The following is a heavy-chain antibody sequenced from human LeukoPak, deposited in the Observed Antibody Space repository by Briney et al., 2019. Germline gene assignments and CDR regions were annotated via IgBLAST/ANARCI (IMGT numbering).Heavy chain of an antibody. V-gene: IGHV4-59*08. Sequence: KPSETLPLTCTVSGGSISSYYWSWIRQPPGKGLEWIGYIYYSGSTNYNPSLKSRVTISVDTSKNQFSLKLSSVTAADTAVYYCARVYCSGGSCYLDYWGQGTLVTVSS. J-gene: IGHJ4*02. D-gene: IGHD2-15*01. CDR3: ARVYCSGGSCYLDY. CDR1: GGSISSYY. CDR2: IYYSGST.